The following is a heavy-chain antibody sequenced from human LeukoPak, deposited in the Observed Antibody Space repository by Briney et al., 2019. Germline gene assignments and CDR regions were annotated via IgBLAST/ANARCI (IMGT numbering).Heavy chain of an antibody. D-gene: IGHD3-10*01. CDR3: ARRKITMVRGFDY. CDR2: INHSGST. Sequence: SETLSLTCAVYGGSFSGYYWSWIRQPPGKGLEWIGEINHSGSTNYKPSLKSRVTISVDTSKNQFSLKLSSVTAADTAVYYCARRKITMVRGFDYWGQGTLVTVSS. CDR1: GGSFSGYY. V-gene: IGHV4-34*01. J-gene: IGHJ4*02.